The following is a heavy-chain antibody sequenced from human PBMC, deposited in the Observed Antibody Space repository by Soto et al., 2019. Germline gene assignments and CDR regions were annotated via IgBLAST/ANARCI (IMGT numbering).Heavy chain of an antibody. V-gene: IGHV4-39*01. Sequence: SETLSLTCTVSGGSISSSSYYWGWIRQPPGKGLERIGYIYYSGSTYYNPSLKSRVTVSANTSMNLFSKNLSSVTAADTAVYYCARCYYDSSGYCAFDIWGQGTMVTVSS. CDR3: ARCYYDSSGYCAFDI. CDR2: IYYSGST. CDR1: GGSISSSSYY. D-gene: IGHD3-22*01. J-gene: IGHJ3*02.